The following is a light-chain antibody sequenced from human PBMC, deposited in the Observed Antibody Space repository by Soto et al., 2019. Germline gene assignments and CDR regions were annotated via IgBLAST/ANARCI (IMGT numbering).Light chain of an antibody. Sequence: QSVLTQPPSASGTPGQRVSISCSGSTSNLGSNGVNWYQQLPGTAPRLLIHSDTQRPSGVPDRFSGSKSGTSASLAISGLQAEDEAEYYCAAWDGSLNGVVFGGGTQLTVL. CDR3: AAWDGSLNGVV. CDR2: SDT. J-gene: IGLJ3*02. CDR1: TSNLGSNG. V-gene: IGLV1-44*01.